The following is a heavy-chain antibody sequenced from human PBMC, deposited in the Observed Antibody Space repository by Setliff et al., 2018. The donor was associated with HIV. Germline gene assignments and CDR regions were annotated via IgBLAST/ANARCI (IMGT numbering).Heavy chain of an antibody. CDR1: GGSISTYY. V-gene: IGHV4-59*08. Sequence: SETLSLTCNVSGGSISTYYWSWIRQPPGKGLEWLSYVSYSGSTNFNPSLESRLAMSVDMSKNHFSLKLRSVTAADTAVYYCARRGHFYDSSSSDAFDIWGHGTMVTVSS. J-gene: IGHJ3*02. D-gene: IGHD3-22*01. CDR2: VSYSGST. CDR3: ARRGHFYDSSSSDAFDI.